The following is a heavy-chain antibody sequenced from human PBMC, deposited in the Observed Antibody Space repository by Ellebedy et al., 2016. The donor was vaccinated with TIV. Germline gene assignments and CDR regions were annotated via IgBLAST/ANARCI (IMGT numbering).Heavy chain of an antibody. CDR1: GFTFSSYA. D-gene: IGHD3-16*01. J-gene: IGHJ4*02. V-gene: IGHV3-30*07. CDR3: ARDLGTGEYFDY. CDR2: ISYDGSNK. Sequence: GGSLRLSCAASGFTFSSYAMHWVRQAPGKGLEWVAVISYDGSNKYYADSVKGRFTISRDNAKNSLYLQMNSLRAEDTAVYYCARDLGTGEYFDYWGQGTLVTVSS.